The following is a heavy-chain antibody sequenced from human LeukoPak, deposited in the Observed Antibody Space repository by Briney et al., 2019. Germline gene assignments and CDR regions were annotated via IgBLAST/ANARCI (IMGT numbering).Heavy chain of an antibody. CDR3: AREAARGVSP. Sequence: PSETLSLTCAVYGGSFSGYYWSWIRQPPGKGLEWIGEINHSGSTNYNPSLKSRVTISVDTSKNQFSLKLSSVTAADTAVYYCAREAARGVSPWGRGTLVTVSS. CDR2: INHSGST. CDR1: GGSFSGYY. D-gene: IGHD6-6*01. J-gene: IGHJ5*02. V-gene: IGHV4-34*01.